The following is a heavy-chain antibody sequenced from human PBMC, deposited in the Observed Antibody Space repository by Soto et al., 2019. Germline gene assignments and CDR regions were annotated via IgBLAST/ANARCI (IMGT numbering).Heavy chain of an antibody. J-gene: IGHJ4*02. CDR1: GFTVGNNY. Sequence: EVQLVESGGGLVQPGGSLRLSCAVSGFTVGNNYMSWVRQAPGKGLEWVSLISSGGTTGYADSVKGRFTISRDSSRNTGYPQMNSVNADDTGVYYCSRRAYPSDYWGQGTLVTVSS. V-gene: IGHV3-66*01. D-gene: IGHD2-2*01. CDR2: ISSGGTT. CDR3: SRRAYPSDY.